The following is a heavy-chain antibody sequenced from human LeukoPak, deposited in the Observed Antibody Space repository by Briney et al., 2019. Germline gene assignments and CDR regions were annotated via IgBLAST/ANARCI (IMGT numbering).Heavy chain of an antibody. J-gene: IGHJ3*02. CDR3: ARLKPADDFWAPADAFDI. CDR2: IYYSGST. V-gene: IGHV4-59*12. D-gene: IGHD3-3*01. CDR1: GGSISSYY. Sequence: PSETLSLTCTVSGGSISSYYWSWIRQPPGKGLEWIGSIYYSGSTYYNPSFKSRVTISVDTSKNQFSLKLSSVTAADTAVYYCARLKPADDFWAPADAFDIWGQGTMVTVSS.